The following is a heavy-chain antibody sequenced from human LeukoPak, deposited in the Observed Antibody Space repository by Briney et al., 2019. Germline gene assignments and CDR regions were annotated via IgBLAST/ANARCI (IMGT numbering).Heavy chain of an antibody. CDR2: ISSSSSYI. CDR3: ARGYTAMAQGYVDY. J-gene: IGHJ4*02. V-gene: IGHV3-21*01. CDR1: GFTFSSYS. D-gene: IGHD5-18*01. Sequence: GGSLRLSCAASGFTFSSYSINWVRQAPEKGLEWVSSISSSSSYIFYADSVKGRFTISRDNSKNSLYLQMNSLRAEDTAVYYCARGYTAMAQGYVDYWGQGTLVSVSS.